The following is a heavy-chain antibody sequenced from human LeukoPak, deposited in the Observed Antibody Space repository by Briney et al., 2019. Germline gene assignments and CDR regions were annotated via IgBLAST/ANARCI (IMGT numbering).Heavy chain of an antibody. Sequence: SQTLSLTCTVSGGSISSGSYYWSWIRQPAGKGLEWVGHVYTTGSTNYNPSLKSRVTISVDTSKNQFSLTLNSVTAADTAVYYCASGQGALFGYWGQGTLVTVSS. CDR1: GGSISSGSYY. J-gene: IGHJ4*02. V-gene: IGHV4-61*09. CDR2: VYTTGST. D-gene: IGHD1-26*01. CDR3: ASGQGALFGY.